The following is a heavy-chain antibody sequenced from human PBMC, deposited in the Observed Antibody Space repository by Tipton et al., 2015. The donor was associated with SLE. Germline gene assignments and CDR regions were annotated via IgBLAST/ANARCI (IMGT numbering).Heavy chain of an antibody. CDR3: ARGSWAYCGGDCYSAYWYFDL. CDR2: INHSGST. J-gene: IGHJ2*01. CDR1: GGSFSGYY. Sequence: TLSLTCAVYGGSFSGYYWSWIRQPPGKGLEWIGEINHSGSTNYNPSLKSRVTISVDTSKNQFSLKLSSVTAADTAVYYCARGSWAYCGGDCYSAYWYFDLWGRGTLVTVS. D-gene: IGHD2-21*02. V-gene: IGHV4-34*01.